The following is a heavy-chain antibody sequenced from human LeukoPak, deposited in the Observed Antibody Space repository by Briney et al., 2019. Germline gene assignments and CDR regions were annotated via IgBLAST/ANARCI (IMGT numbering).Heavy chain of an antibody. V-gene: IGHV4-59*08. CDR3: ARRLTVVTLRWYFDL. Sequence: PSETLSLTCTVSGGSISSYYWSWIRQPPGKGLEWIGYIYYSGSTNYNPSLKSRVTISVDTSKNQFSLKLSSVTAADTAVYYCARRLTVVTLRWYFDLWGRGTLVTVSS. CDR1: GGSISSYY. J-gene: IGHJ2*01. D-gene: IGHD4-23*01. CDR2: IYYSGST.